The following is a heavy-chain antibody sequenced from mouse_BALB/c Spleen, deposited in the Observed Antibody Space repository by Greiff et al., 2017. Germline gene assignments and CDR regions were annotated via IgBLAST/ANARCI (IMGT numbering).Heavy chain of an antibody. J-gene: IGHJ3*01. CDR3: ARDPLYDYDEGFAY. V-gene: IGHV7-3*02. D-gene: IGHD2-4*01. CDR2: IRNKANGYTT. CDR1: GFTFTDYY. Sequence: EVMLVESGGGLVQPGGSLRLSCATSGFTFTDYYMSWVRQPPGKALEWLGFIRNKANGYTTEYSASVKGRFTISRDNSQSILYLQMNTLRAEDSATYYCARDPLYDYDEGFAYWGQGTLVTVSA.